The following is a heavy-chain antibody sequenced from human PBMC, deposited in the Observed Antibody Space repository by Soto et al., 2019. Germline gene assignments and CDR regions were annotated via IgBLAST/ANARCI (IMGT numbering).Heavy chain of an antibody. CDR3: AKDRSSGYYDALGYYYGMDV. V-gene: IGHV3-30*18. D-gene: IGHD3-22*01. CDR1: GFTFSSYG. Sequence: GGSLRLSCAASGFTFSSYGMHWVRQAPGKGLEWVAVISYDGSNKYYADSVKGRFTISRDNSKNTLYLQMNSLRAEDTAVYYCAKDRSSGYYDALGYYYGMDVWGQGTTVTVSS. CDR2: ISYDGSNK. J-gene: IGHJ6*02.